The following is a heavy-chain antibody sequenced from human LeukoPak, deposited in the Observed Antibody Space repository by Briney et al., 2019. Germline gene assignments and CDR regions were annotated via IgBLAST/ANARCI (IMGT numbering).Heavy chain of an antibody. J-gene: IGHJ4*02. CDR2: VYHSGTT. CDR1: GYSIMSTFY. CDR3: ARVSDDEHGGNSGAVYFES. V-gene: IGHV4-38-2*02. D-gene: IGHD4-23*01. Sequence: PSETLSLTCTVSGYSIMSTFYWGWIRQSPGKGLEWIGNVYHSGTTYSNPSLRSRVSISVDTSKNQFSLKLGSVTAADTAIYYCARVSDDEHGGNSGAVYFESWGQGTVVTVSS.